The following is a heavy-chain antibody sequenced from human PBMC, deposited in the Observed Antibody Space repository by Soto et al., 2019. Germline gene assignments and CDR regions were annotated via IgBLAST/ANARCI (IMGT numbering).Heavy chain of an antibody. CDR1: GYTLNTYY. J-gene: IGHJ4*02. V-gene: IGHV1-46*02. CDR3: ARGGHIAVVTASFDY. D-gene: IGHD2-21*02. Sequence: ASVKVSCKPSGYTLNTYYLHWVRQAPGQGLEWMGIIHPSGGGSTYAQKFLGRVTMTRDTSTSTVFTELSSLRSADTAVYYCARGGHIAVVTASFDYWGQGTLVTVSS. CDR2: IHPSGGGS.